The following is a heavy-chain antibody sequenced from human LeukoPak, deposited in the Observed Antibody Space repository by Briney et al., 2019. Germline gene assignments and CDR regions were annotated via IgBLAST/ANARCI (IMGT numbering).Heavy chain of an antibody. D-gene: IGHD4-23*01. CDR1: GGSISSTNW. J-gene: IGHJ4*02. CDR2: VHLSGRT. V-gene: IGHV4-4*02. Sequence: SETLSLTCGVSGGSISSTNWWTWVRQPPGEGLEWIGEVHLSGRTNYNPSLESRVTISVDTSKNQFSLRVSSVTAADTAVYYCARLSNYGASSANFDSWGQGTLVTVSS. CDR3: ARLSNYGASSANFDS.